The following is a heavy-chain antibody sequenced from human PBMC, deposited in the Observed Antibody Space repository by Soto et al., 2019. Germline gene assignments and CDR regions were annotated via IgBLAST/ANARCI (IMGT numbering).Heavy chain of an antibody. CDR3: AREDYGDYGDAFDI. V-gene: IGHV1-69*13. CDR2: IIPIFGTA. CDR1: GGTFSSYA. J-gene: IGHJ3*02. Sequence: SVKVSCKASGGTFSSYAISWVRQAPGQGLEWMGGIIPIFGTANYAQKFQGRVTITADESTSTAYMELSSLRSEDTAVYFCAREDYGDYGDAFDIWGQGTMVTVSS. D-gene: IGHD4-17*01.